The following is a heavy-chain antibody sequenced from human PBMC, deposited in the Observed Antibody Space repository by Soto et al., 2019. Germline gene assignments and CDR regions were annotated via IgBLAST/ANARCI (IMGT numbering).Heavy chain of an antibody. J-gene: IGHJ4*02. D-gene: IGHD5-18*01. CDR3: ARHPGYSYGRPLRYSDY. CDR2: MNPNSGNT. V-gene: IGHV1-8*01. CDR1: GYTFTSHD. Sequence: ASVKVSCRASGYTFTSHDINWVRQATGQGLEWMGWMNPNSGNTGYAQKFQGRVTMTRNTSISTAYMELSSLRSEDTAVYYCARHPGYSYGRPLRYSDYWGQGTPVTVSS.